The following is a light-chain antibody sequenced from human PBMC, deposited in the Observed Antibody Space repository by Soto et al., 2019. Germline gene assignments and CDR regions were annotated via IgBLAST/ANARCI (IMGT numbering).Light chain of an antibody. CDR1: QSLNSY. V-gene: IGKV3-11*01. J-gene: IGKJ4*01. Sequence: EIALTQSPATLSLSPGERATLSCRASQSLNSYLAWFQQKPGQAPRLLIYDASNRATDIPARFSGSGSGTDFTLTISSLEPADFAVYYCQQRRDWPLTFGGGTKVEIK. CDR2: DAS. CDR3: QQRRDWPLT.